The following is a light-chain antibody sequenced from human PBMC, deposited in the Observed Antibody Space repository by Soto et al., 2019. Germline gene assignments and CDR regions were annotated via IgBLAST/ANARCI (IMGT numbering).Light chain of an antibody. CDR2: WAS. CDR1: QNVLYSSDNKSY. J-gene: IGKJ4*01. V-gene: IGKV4-1*01. Sequence: DIVMTQSPDSLAVSLGERATINCKSSQNVLYSSDNKSYLAWYQQRPGQPPKLLIHWASIRESGVPARFSGSGSGKDFTLTISSLQAEDVAVYYCQQYYSTPLTFGGGTRVEIK. CDR3: QQYYSTPLT.